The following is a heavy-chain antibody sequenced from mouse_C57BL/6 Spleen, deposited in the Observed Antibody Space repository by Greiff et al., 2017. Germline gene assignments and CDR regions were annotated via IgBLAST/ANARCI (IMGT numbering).Heavy chain of an antibody. CDR1: GYTFTDYY. Sequence: VQLQQSGPELVKPGASVKISCKASGYTFTDYYMNWVKQSHGKSLEWIGDINPNNGGTSYNQKFKGKATLTVDKSSSTAYMELRSLTSEDSAVYYCARRGDYDYGQFDYWGQGTTLTVSS. CDR3: ARRGDYDYGQFDY. D-gene: IGHD2-4*01. V-gene: IGHV1-26*01. CDR2: INPNNGGT. J-gene: IGHJ2*01.